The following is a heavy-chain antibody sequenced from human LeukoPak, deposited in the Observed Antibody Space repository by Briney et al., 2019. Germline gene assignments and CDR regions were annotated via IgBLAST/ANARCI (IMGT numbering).Heavy chain of an antibody. D-gene: IGHD4-17*01. J-gene: IGHJ3*02. V-gene: IGHV1-18*01. CDR2: ISAYNGNT. CDR3: ARRRATVTTMGAFDI. CDR1: GYTFTSYG. Sequence: ASVKVSCKASGYTFTSYGISWVRQAPGQGLEWMGWISAYNGNTNYAQKLQGRVTMTTDTSTSTAYMELRSLRSDDTAVYYCARRRATVTTMGAFDIWGQGTMVTVSS.